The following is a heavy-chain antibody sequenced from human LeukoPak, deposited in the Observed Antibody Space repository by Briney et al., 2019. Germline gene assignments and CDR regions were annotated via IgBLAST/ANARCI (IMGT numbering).Heavy chain of an antibody. V-gene: IGHV3-30*18. CDR2: ISYDGNNT. J-gene: IGHJ4*02. D-gene: IGHD6-19*01. CDR3: AKDPHSSGWYFTDFDY. CDR1: GFTFSNYG. Sequence: GGSLRLSCAASGFTFSNYGMHWVRQAPGKGLEWVAVISYDGNNTFYADSVKGRFTISRDNSKNTLYLQVNSLRAEDTAVYYCAKDPHSSGWYFTDFDYWGQGTLVSVSS.